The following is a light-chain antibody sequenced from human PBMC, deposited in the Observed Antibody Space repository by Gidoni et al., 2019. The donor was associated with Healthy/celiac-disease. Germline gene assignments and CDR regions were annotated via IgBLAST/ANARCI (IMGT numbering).Light chain of an antibody. Sequence: IVLTQSPVTLSLSPGERATLSCRASQSVNSYLAWYQQKPGQAPKLLIYDASNRATGIPARFSGSGSGTDFTLTISSLESEDFAVYYCQQCGNWPLTFGGGTKVEIK. V-gene: IGKV3-11*01. CDR2: DAS. CDR1: QSVNSY. CDR3: QQCGNWPLT. J-gene: IGKJ4*01.